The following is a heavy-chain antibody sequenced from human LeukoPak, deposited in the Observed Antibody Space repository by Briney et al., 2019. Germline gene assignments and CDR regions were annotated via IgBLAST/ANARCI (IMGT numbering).Heavy chain of an antibody. Sequence: GGSLRLSCAASGFTFSSYSMNWVRQAPGKGLEWVSSISSSSSYIYYADSVKGRFTISRDNSKNTLYLQMNSLRAEDTAVYYCARGPRIAAAFDYWGQGTLVTVSS. CDR3: ARGPRIAAAFDY. CDR1: GFTFSSYS. D-gene: IGHD6-13*01. J-gene: IGHJ4*02. CDR2: ISSSSSYI. V-gene: IGHV3-21*01.